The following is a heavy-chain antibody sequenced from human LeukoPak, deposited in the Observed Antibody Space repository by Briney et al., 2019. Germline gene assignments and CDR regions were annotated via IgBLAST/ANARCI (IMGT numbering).Heavy chain of an antibody. CDR3: ARDRGYDFWSGYYGFDY. D-gene: IGHD3-3*01. J-gene: IGHJ4*02. CDR1: GFTFSSYS. V-gene: IGHV3-48*02. CDR2: ISSSSSTI. Sequence: GGSLRLSCAASGFTFSSYSMNWVRQAPGKGLEWVSYISSSSSTIYYADSVKGRFTISRDNAKNSLYLQMNSLRDEDTAVYYCARDRGYDFWSGYYGFDYWGQGTLVTVPS.